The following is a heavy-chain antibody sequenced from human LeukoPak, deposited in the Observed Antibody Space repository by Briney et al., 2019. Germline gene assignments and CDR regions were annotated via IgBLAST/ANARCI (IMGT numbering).Heavy chain of an antibody. J-gene: IGHJ4*02. CDR3: ARGDRDGYRLYYFDY. CDR1: GFTFDDYG. Sequence: GGSLRLSCAASGFTFDDYGMSWVRQAPGKGLEWVSGINWNGGSTGYADSVKGRFTISRDSAKSSLYLQMNSLRAEDTAVYYCARGDRDGYRLYYFDYWGQGTLVTVSS. D-gene: IGHD5-24*01. V-gene: IGHV3-20*04. CDR2: INWNGGST.